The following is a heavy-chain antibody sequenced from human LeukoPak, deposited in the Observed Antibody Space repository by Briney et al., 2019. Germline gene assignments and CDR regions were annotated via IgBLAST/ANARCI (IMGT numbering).Heavy chain of an antibody. V-gene: IGHV4-39*01. CDR2: IYYSGST. CDR3: ARQVDIVVVPASWFDP. CDR1: GGSISSSSYY. J-gene: IGHJ5*02. Sequence: PSETLSLTCTVSGGSISSSSYYWGWIRQPPGKGLEWIGSIYYSGSTYYNPSLRSRVTISVDTSKNQFSLKLSSVTAADTAVYYCARQVDIVVVPASWFDPWGQGTLVTVSS. D-gene: IGHD2-2*01.